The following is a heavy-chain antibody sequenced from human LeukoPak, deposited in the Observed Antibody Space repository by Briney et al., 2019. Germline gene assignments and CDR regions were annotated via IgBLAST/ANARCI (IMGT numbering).Heavy chain of an antibody. D-gene: IGHD3-9*01. CDR1: GFIFRSWW. Sequence: PGGSLRLSCAAFGFIFRSWWMIWFRRLPGKGLVSVSHINTDGCYIRYADSVKGRFTISRGNAKNPLYLQMNSLRPEDTGVYYCTTFGIDWSLSYWGQGALVTVSS. CDR3: TTFGIDWSLSY. V-gene: IGHV3-74*01. J-gene: IGHJ4*02. CDR2: INTDGCYI.